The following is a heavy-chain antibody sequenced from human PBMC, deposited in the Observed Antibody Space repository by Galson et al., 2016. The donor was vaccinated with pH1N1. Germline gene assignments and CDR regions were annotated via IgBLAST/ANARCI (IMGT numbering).Heavy chain of an antibody. J-gene: IGHJ5*02. CDR1: GGSIRSSNW. V-gene: IGHV4-4*02. Sequence: LSLTCAVSGGSIRSSNWWSWVRQPPGKGLEWIGEIYQTETTNYNPSLKSRVTISLDKSKNHFSLNLASVTAADTAVYYCAGDGGDYGGAGQYKYFDTWGQGTLVTVSS. CDR3: AGDGGDYGGAGQYKYFDT. D-gene: IGHD4-23*01. CDR2: IYQTETT.